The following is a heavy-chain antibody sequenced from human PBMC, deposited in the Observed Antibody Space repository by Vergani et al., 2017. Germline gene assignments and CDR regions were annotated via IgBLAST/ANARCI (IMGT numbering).Heavy chain of an antibody. Sequence: EVQLLESGGGLVQPGGSLRLSCAAPGFTFSSKARGWFRQAPGKGLEWVSAISGSGGSTYYADAGKGRFTISRDNSKNTLYLQMNSLRAEDTAVYYCAKDVVVVPAAFDYWGQGTLVTVSS. J-gene: IGHJ4*02. CDR2: ISGSGGST. V-gene: IGHV3-23*01. CDR1: GFTFSSKA. CDR3: AKDVVVVPAAFDY. D-gene: IGHD2-2*01.